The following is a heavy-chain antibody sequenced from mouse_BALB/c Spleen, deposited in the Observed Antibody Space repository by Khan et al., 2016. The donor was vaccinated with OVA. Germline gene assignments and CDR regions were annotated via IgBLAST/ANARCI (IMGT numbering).Heavy chain of an antibody. CDR1: GFSLTNYG. D-gene: IGHD2-10*01. J-gene: IGHJ4*01. Sequence: QVQLKESGPGLVAPSQSLSITCTISGFSLTNYGVHWVRQPPGKGLEWLVVIWSDGSTTYHSDLKSRLSISKDNSKSQVFLKMNSLQIDDTAIYYFARQPYYHYYIMDYWGQGISVTGSS. CDR3: ARQPYYHYYIMDY. CDR2: IWSDGST. V-gene: IGHV2-6-1*01.